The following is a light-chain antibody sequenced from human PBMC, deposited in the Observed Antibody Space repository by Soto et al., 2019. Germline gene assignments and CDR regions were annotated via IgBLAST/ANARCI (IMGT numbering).Light chain of an antibody. J-gene: IGKJ4*01. CDR1: QSVSSD. Sequence: EIVMTQSPATLSVSPGERATLSCRASQSVSSDLAWYEQKPGQAPRLLIYGASTRATGIPAWFSGSGSATEFTLTISSLQSEDFAVYYCQQYNNWPLTFGGGTKVEIK. CDR2: GAS. CDR3: QQYNNWPLT. V-gene: IGKV3-15*01.